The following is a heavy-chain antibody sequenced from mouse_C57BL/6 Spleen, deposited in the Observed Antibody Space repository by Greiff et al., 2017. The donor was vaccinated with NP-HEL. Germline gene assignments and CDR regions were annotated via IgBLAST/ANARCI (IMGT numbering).Heavy chain of an antibody. CDR3: ASYDYDSSFDY. Sequence: KQSCTASGYPFPSYWMHWVKQRPGRGLEWIGMIDPNSGGTKYNEKFKSKATLTVDKPSSTAYMQLSSQTAVDSAVYYCASYDYDSSFDYWGQGTTLTVSS. J-gene: IGHJ2*01. D-gene: IGHD1-1*01. CDR2: IDPNSGGT. CDR1: GYPFPSYW. V-gene: IGHV1-72*01.